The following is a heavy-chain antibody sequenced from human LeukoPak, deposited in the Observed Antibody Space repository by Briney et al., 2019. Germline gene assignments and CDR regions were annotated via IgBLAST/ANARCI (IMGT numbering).Heavy chain of an antibody. J-gene: IGHJ4*02. V-gene: IGHV3-23*01. CDR1: GFTFSSYA. D-gene: IGHD3-10*01. CDR3: AKSRYGSGSYPPGYFDY. CDR2: ISGSGGST. Sequence: GGSLRLSCAASGFTFSSYAMSWVRQAPGKGLEWVSAISGSGGSTYYADSVKGRFTISRDNSKNTLYLQMNSLRAEDTAVYYCAKSRYGSGSYPPGYFDYWGQGTLVTVSS.